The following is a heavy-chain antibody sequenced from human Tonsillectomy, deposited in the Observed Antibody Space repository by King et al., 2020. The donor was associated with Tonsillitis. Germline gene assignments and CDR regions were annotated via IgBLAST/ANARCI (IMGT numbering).Heavy chain of an antibody. J-gene: IGHJ5*02. V-gene: IGHV3-30-3*01. D-gene: IGHD2-2*02. CDR3: ARAVGYCSSTSCYTTWFDP. CDR1: GFTFSSYA. Sequence: VQLVESGGGVVQPGRSLRLSCAASGFTFSSYAMHWVRQAPGKGLEWVAVISFDGSNKYYADSVKGRFTISRDNSKNTLYLQMNSLHLQMNSLRAEDTAVYYCARAVGYCSSTSCYTTWFDPWGQGTLVTVSS. CDR2: ISFDGSNK.